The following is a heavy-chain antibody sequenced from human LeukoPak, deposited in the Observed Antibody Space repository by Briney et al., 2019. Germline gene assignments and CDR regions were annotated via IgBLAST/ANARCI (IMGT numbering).Heavy chain of an antibody. J-gene: IGHJ4*02. D-gene: IGHD3-10*01. V-gene: IGHV4-34*01. CDR1: GGSFSGYY. CDR2: INHRGST. CDR3: ARAHYHGSGSYYNRLSMDFDY. Sequence: SETLSLTCAVYGGSFSGYYWSWMRQPPGKGLEWIGEINHRGSTNYNPSLKSRVTISVDTSKNQFSLKLSSVTAADTAVYYCARAHYHGSGSYYNRLSMDFDYWGQGTLVTVSS.